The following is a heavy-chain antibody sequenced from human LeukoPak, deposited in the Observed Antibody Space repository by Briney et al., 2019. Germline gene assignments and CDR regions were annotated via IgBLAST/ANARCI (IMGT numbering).Heavy chain of an antibody. Sequence: PGGSLRLSCAASGFNFNTYWMGWVRQAPGKGLEWVANIKQDGSEKNYVDSVKGRFTISRDNARNSMYLQMNSLRAEDTAVYYCAKDRFIKESNFDYWGQGTLVTVSS. CDR2: IKQDGSEK. D-gene: IGHD3-10*01. CDR1: GFNFNTYW. CDR3: AKDRFIKESNFDY. J-gene: IGHJ4*02. V-gene: IGHV3-7*01.